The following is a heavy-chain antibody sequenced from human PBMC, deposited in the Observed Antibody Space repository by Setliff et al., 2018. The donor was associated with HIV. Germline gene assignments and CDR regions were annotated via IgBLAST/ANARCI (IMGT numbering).Heavy chain of an antibody. V-gene: IGHV4-30-4*08. Sequence: PSETLSLTCAVSGVSLSNTDFYWTWVRQAPGVGLEWIGFIDYSGTTHYNPSLKSRVTISNDMSNNHFSLHLTSVTAADTAIYFCAREGPYYYGMDVWGQGTTVTVS. J-gene: IGHJ6*02. CDR2: IDYSGTT. CDR1: GVSLSNTDFY. CDR3: AREGPYYYGMDV. D-gene: IGHD3-10*01.